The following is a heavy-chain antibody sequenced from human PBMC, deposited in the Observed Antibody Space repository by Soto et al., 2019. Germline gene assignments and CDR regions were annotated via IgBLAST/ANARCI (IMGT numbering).Heavy chain of an antibody. V-gene: IGHV3-9*01. Sequence: EVQLVESGGGLVQPGGSPRLSCAASGFTFDDYAMHWVRQVPGKGLEWVSGINWNSGSIGYGDSVKGRFAISRDNAKNSLHLQMNSLSAEDTAFYYCVKDESINWYSGHFRHWGQGTLVTVSS. CDR1: GFTFDDYA. CDR2: INWNSGSI. J-gene: IGHJ1*01. D-gene: IGHD6-13*01. CDR3: VKDESINWYSGHFRH.